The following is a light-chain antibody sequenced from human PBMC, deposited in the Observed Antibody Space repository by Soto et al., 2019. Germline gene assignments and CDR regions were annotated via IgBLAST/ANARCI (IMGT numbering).Light chain of an antibody. CDR1: QNINSW. CDR3: QHDSSYSEA. V-gene: IGKV1-5*03. J-gene: IGKJ1*01. CDR2: KAS. Sequence: IQMTQCPSTESASVGERDTITRRASQNINSWLAWYQQKPAKAPKLLIYKASTLKSGVPSWFSGSGSGTEFTLTISSLQPDDFATYFCQHDSSYSEAFGQGTKVDIK.